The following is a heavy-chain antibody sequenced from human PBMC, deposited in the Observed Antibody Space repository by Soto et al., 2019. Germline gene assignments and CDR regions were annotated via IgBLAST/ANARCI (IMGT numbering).Heavy chain of an antibody. J-gene: IGHJ4*02. CDR1: GFTFSSYA. Sequence: LRLSCAASGFTFSSYAMSWVRQAPGKGLEWVSAISGSGGSTYYADSVKGRFTISRDNSKNTLYLQMNSLRAEDTAVYYCANGGDLWFGYFKYFDYWGQGTLVTVSS. CDR3: ANGGDLWFGYFKYFDY. D-gene: IGHD3-10*01. V-gene: IGHV3-23*01. CDR2: ISGSGGST.